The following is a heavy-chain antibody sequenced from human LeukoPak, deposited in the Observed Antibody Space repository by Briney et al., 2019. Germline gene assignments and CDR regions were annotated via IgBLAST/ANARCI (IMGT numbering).Heavy chain of an antibody. Sequence: GGSLRLSCAASGFNFSASWMHWVRQAPGEGLVWVSRIYRDDSSRSYADSVEGRFTISRDNAKNTLYLQMNSLRADDTAVYYCARGGGDAFDIWGQGTMVTVSS. D-gene: IGHD3-16*01. V-gene: IGHV3-74*01. CDR3: ARGGGDAFDI. CDR1: GFNFSASW. CDR2: IYRDDSSR. J-gene: IGHJ3*02.